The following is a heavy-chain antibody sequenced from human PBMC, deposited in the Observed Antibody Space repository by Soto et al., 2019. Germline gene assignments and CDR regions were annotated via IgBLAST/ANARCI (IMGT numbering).Heavy chain of an antibody. D-gene: IGHD3-9*01. V-gene: IGHV4-34*01. CDR1: GGSFSGYY. Sequence: SETLSLTCAVYGGSFSGYYWSWIRQPPGEGLEWIGEINHSGSTNYNPSLKSRVTISVDTSKNQFSLKLSSVTAADTAVYYCARKEKGGSLRYFDWLSYFDYWGQGTLVTVSS. J-gene: IGHJ4*02. CDR2: INHSGST. CDR3: ARKEKGGSLRYFDWLSYFDY.